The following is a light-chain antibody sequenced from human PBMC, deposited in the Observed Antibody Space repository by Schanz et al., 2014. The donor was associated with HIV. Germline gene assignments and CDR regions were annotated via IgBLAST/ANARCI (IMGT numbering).Light chain of an antibody. CDR3: GSFTTRNIWV. CDR2: DVS. Sequence: QSVLTQPASVSGSPGQSITISCTGTNSDVGNYNFVSWYQQHPGKAPKLMIYDVSVRPSGVSHRFSGSKSDNTASLTISGLQAEDEADYYCGSFTTRNIWVFGGGTKLTVL. J-gene: IGLJ3*02. CDR1: NSDVGNYNF. V-gene: IGLV2-14*03.